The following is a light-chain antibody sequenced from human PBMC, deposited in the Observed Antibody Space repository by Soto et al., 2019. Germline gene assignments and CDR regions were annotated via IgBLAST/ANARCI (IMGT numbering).Light chain of an antibody. CDR2: VAS. CDR1: QSVSSS. Sequence: EIVLTQSPATLSLSPGERATLSCRASQSVSSSLAWYQQKPGQAPRLVIYVASNRATGIPARFSGSGSGTDFTLTISSLEPEDFAVYYCQQRTNWPLTFGGGTKVEIK. CDR3: QQRTNWPLT. V-gene: IGKV3-11*01. J-gene: IGKJ4*01.